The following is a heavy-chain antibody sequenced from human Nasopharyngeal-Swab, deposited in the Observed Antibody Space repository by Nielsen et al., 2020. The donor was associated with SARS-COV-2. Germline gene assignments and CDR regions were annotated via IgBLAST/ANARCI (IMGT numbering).Heavy chain of an antibody. V-gene: IGHV3-21*04. CDR3: AKDLSITIFGVVTYGMDV. CDR2: ISSSSSYI. CDR1: GFTFSSYS. D-gene: IGHD3-3*01. Sequence: GGSLRLSCAASGFTFSSYSMNWVRQAPGKGLEWVSSISSSSSYIYYADSVKGRFTISRDNAKNSLYLQMNSLRAEDTALYYCAKDLSITIFGVVTYGMDVWGQGTTVTVSS. J-gene: IGHJ6*02.